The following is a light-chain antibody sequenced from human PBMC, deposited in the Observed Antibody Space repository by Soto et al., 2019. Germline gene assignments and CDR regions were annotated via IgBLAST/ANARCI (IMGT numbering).Light chain of an antibody. J-gene: IGKJ2*01. V-gene: IGKV3-15*01. CDR1: QSVSSN. CDR2: GAS. CDR3: QQYNNWPYT. Sequence: EIVMSQFPATLSVSPGERATLSCRASQSVSSNLAWYQQKPGQAPRLLIYGASTRATGIPARFSGSRSGTEFTLTISSLQSEDFAVYYCQQYNNWPYTFGQGTKLEIK.